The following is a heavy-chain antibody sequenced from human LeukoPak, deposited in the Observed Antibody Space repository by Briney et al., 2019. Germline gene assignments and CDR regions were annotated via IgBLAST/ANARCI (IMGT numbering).Heavy chain of an antibody. J-gene: IGHJ2*01. CDR1: GGSISSYY. Sequence: SETLSLTCTVSGGSISSYYWNWIRQLPGKGLEWIGYIYYSGSTNYNPSLKSRVTTSVDTSKNQFSLNLSSVTAADTAVYYCARRAVAEWYFDLWGRGTLVTVSS. CDR2: IYYSGST. V-gene: IGHV4-59*01. CDR3: ARRAVAEWYFDL. D-gene: IGHD6-19*01.